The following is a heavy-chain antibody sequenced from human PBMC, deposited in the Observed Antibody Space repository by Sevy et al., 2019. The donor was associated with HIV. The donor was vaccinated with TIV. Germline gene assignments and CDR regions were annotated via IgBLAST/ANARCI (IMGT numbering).Heavy chain of an antibody. Sequence: GWSLRLSCAASGFTFSIYGMHWVRQAPGKGLEWVACIRYDGSTKYYADSVKGRFTISRDNSKNTLYLQMNSLRAEDTAVYYCAKDLTGRYSSSSGDFDYWGQRTLVTASS. V-gene: IGHV3-30*02. D-gene: IGHD6-6*01. CDR3: AKDLTGRYSSSSGDFDY. CDR1: GFTFSIYG. J-gene: IGHJ4*02. CDR2: IRYDGSTK.